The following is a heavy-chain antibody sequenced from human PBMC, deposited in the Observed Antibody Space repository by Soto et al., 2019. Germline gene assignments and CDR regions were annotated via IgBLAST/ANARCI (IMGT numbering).Heavy chain of an antibody. V-gene: IGHV3-7*03. CDR3: ATPTNYDYGDSEAFDI. J-gene: IGHJ3*02. CDR1: GFTFSSYW. D-gene: IGHD4-17*01. Sequence: GALRLSCAASGFTFSSYWMSWVRQAPGKGLEWGANRKRDGSEKYYVDSVKGRFTISRDNAKNSLYLQMNSLRAEDTAVYYCATPTNYDYGDSEAFDIWGQGTMVTVSS. CDR2: RKRDGSEK.